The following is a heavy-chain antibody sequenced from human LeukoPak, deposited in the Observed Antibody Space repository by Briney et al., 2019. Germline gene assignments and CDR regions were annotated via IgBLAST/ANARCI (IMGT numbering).Heavy chain of an antibody. CDR2: ITSSSSTI. J-gene: IGHJ4*02. Sequence: GGSLRLSCAASGFTFSSYGMHWVRQAPGKGLEWVSYITSSSSTIYYADSVKGRFTISRDNAKNSLYLQMNSLRVEDTAIYYCATSGSYRFDYWGQGTLVTVSS. D-gene: IGHD1-26*01. CDR1: GFTFSSYG. CDR3: ATSGSYRFDY. V-gene: IGHV3-48*01.